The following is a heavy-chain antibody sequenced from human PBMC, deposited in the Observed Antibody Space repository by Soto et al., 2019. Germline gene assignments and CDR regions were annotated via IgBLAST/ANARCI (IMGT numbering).Heavy chain of an antibody. Sequence: EVQLVEAGGGLVQPGGSLRLSCTASGFTCSDYWMTWVRQAPGKGLEWVARIKPDESEKKYAESVKGRFSISRDNAKNSMYLQMDSLRGEDTAVYYCVRGGSNYASWGQGTLVTVSS. CDR3: VRGGSNYAS. CDR2: IKPDESEK. V-gene: IGHV3-7*01. J-gene: IGHJ5*02. D-gene: IGHD4-4*01. CDR1: GFTCSDYW.